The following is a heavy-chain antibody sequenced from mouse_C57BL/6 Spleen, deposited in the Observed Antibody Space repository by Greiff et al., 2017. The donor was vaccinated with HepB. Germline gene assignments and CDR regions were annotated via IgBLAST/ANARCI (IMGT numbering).Heavy chain of an antibody. CDR2: IYPYNGVS. CDR1: GYSFTGYY. V-gene: IGHV1-31*01. J-gene: IGHJ1*03. D-gene: IGHD2-4*01. CDR3: ARGGSTMITTRYFDV. Sequence: DVQLQESGPELVKPGASVKISCKASGYSFTGYYMHWVKQSHGNILDWIGYIYPYNGVSSYNQKFKGKATLTVDKSSSTAYMELRSLTSEDSAVYYCARGGSTMITTRYFDVWGTGTTVTVSS.